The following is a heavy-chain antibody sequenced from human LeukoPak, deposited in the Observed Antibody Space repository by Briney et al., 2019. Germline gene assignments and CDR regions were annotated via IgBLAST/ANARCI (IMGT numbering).Heavy chain of an antibody. D-gene: IGHD5-18*01. CDR3: ARATPEFTAMVFDY. CDR1: GGSISSGGYY. V-gene: IGHV4-31*11. J-gene: IGHJ4*02. Sequence: SETLSLTCAVSGGSISSGGYYWSWIRQHPGKGLEWIGYIYYSGSTYYNPSLKSRVTISVDTSKNQFSLKLSSVTAADTAVYYCARATPEFTAMVFDYWGQGTLVTVSS. CDR2: IYYSGST.